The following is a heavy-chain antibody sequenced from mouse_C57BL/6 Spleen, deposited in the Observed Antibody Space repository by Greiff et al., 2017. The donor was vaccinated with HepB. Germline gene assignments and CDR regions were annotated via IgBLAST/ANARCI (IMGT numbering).Heavy chain of an antibody. CDR3: ARDRGFTTVVAHYFDY. V-gene: IGHV5-4*01. J-gene: IGHJ2*01. CDR1: GFTFSSYA. Sequence: EVQGVESGGGLVKPGGSLKLSCAASGFTFSSYAMSWVRQTPEKRLEWVATISDGGSYTYYPDNVKGRFTISRDNAKNNLYLQMSHLKSEDTAMYYCARDRGFTTVVAHYFDYWGQGTTLTVSS. CDR2: ISDGGSYT. D-gene: IGHD1-1*01.